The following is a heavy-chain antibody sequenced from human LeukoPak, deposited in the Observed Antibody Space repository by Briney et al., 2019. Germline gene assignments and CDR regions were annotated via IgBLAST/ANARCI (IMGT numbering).Heavy chain of an antibody. V-gene: IGHV4-34*01. CDR2: INHSGST. D-gene: IGHD6-19*01. Sequence: PSETLSLTCAVYGGSFSGYYWSWIRQPPGKGLEWIGEINHSGSTNYNPSLKSRVTISVDTSKNQFSPKLSSVTAADTAVYYCARRIIAVAGTDYFDYWGQGTLVTVSS. J-gene: IGHJ4*02. CDR3: ARRIIAVAGTDYFDY. CDR1: GGSFSGYY.